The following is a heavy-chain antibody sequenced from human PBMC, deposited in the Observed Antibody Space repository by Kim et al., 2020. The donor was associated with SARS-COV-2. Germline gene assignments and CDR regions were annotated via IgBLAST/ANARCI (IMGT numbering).Heavy chain of an antibody. J-gene: IGHJ4*01. V-gene: IGHV1-69*13. Sequence: SVKVSCKASGSTFSSYSVNWVRQAPGRGLEWVGEIIPIFGTIHYAQHFQDRVTISADESISTAYLELSSLSFHDTAVYYCSHLGYCSSPNCLKNPTFD. CDR3: SHLGYCSSPNCLKNPTFD. CDR1: GSTFSSYS. D-gene: IGHD2-2*01. CDR2: IIPIFGTI.